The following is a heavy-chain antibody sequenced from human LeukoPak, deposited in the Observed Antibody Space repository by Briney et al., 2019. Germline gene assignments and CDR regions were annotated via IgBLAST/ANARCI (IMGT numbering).Heavy chain of an antibody. V-gene: IGHV1-69*13. CDR3: ARDRSRITGTNFDY. CDR2: IIPILGTA. D-gene: IGHD1-20*01. CDR1: GGTFSSYA. Sequence: SVKVSCKASGGTFSSYAISWVRQAPGQGLEWMGGIIPILGTANYAQKFQGRVTITADESTSTAYMELSSLRSEDTAVYYCARDRSRITGTNFDYWGQGTLVTVSS. J-gene: IGHJ4*02.